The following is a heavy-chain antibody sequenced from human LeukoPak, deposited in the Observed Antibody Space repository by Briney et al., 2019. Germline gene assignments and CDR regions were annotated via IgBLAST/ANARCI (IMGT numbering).Heavy chain of an antibody. CDR1: GFNFSPHY. D-gene: IGHD3-10*01. Sequence: GGSLRLSCAASGFNFSPHYMDWVRQSPGQGLEWVGLVRNKADGYTTIYAASVKGRFTISRDDSKNSIYLQMDNLTTEDTAVYYCGDLGSAGTDHWGQGTLVTVSS. CDR3: GDLGSAGTDH. V-gene: IGHV3-72*01. CDR2: VRNKADGYTT. J-gene: IGHJ4*02.